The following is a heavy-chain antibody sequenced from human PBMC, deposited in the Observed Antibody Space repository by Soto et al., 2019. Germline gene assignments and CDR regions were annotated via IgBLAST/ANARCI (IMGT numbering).Heavy chain of an antibody. CDR1: GYTFTSYG. D-gene: IGHD3-22*01. V-gene: IGHV1-18*01. CDR3: ARGHRDYYDSSGYYYFDY. Sequence: QVQLVQSGAEVKKPGASVKVSCKASGYTFTSYGISWVRQAPGQGLEWMGWISAYNGNTNYAQKLQGRGTMTTDTSTSTAYMELRSLRSDDTAVYYCARGHRDYYDSSGYYYFDYWGQGTLVTVSS. J-gene: IGHJ4*02. CDR2: ISAYNGNT.